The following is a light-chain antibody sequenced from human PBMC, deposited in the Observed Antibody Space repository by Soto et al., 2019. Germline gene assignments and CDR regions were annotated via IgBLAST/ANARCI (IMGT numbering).Light chain of an antibody. V-gene: IGLV1-44*01. CDR2: SNN. Sequence: QSVLTQPPSASGTPGQRVTISCSGSSSNIGSNTVNWYQQLPGTAPKLLIYSNNQRPSGVPDRFSDSKSGTSASLAISGLQSEDEADYYCAAWDDSLNGLWVFGGGTKVTVL. CDR1: SSNIGSNT. J-gene: IGLJ3*02. CDR3: AAWDDSLNGLWV.